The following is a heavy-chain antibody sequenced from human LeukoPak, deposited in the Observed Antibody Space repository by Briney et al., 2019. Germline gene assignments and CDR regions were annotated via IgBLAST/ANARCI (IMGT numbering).Heavy chain of an antibody. CDR2: IKQDGSEK. Sequence: PGGSLRLSCAASGFTFSSYWMSWVRRAPGKGLEWVANIKQDGSEKYYVDSVKGRFTISRDSAKNSLYLQMNSLRAEDTAVYYCARDHYDSSGYYYGEFDYWGQGTLVTVSS. D-gene: IGHD3-22*01. J-gene: IGHJ4*02. CDR1: GFTFSSYW. V-gene: IGHV3-7*04. CDR3: ARDHYDSSGYYYGEFDY.